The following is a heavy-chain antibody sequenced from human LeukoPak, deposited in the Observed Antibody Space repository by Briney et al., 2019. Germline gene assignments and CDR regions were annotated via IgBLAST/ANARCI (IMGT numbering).Heavy chain of an antibody. D-gene: IGHD1-26*01. V-gene: IGHV4-4*09. CDR2: IYTSGST. J-gene: IGHJ4*02. CDR1: GGSLSSYY. Sequence: SETLSLTCTVSGGSLSSYYWGGVRHPPGKGLEWIGYIYTSGSTNYNPSLKSRVTISVDTSKNQFSLKLSSVTAADTAVCYCARRSEWESAFDYWGQGTLVTVSS. CDR3: ARRSEWESAFDY.